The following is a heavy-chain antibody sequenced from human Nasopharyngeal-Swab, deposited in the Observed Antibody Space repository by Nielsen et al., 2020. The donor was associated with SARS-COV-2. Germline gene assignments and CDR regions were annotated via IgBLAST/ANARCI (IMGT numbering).Heavy chain of an antibody. CDR1: GFTLRNYD. CDR3: AKDSYPGWFDP. CDR2: ISGSGGGT. Sequence: GESLKISCVGSGFTLRNYDMGWVRQTPGKGLEWVSHISGSGGGTYYIDSVKGRFTISRDNSKNTLHLHMSSLRAEDTAVYYCAKDSYPGWFDPWGQGTLVTVSS. J-gene: IGHJ5*02. V-gene: IGHV3-23*02.